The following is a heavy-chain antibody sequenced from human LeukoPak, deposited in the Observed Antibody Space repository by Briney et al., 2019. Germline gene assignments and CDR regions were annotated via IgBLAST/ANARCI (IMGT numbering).Heavy chain of an antibody. D-gene: IGHD2-2*01. V-gene: IGHV5-51*01. J-gene: IGHJ3*02. CDR3: ARHLPVAYCTSNICYGNHALDI. CDR2: ISPGESDT. Sequence: GESLKISCKGSGYSFTGYWIGWVRQMPGKGLEWMGIISPGESDTRYSPSFQGQVTISADKSITTAYLQWSSLKASDTAMYYCARHLPVAYCTSNICYGNHALDIWGQGTMVTVSS. CDR1: GYSFTGYW.